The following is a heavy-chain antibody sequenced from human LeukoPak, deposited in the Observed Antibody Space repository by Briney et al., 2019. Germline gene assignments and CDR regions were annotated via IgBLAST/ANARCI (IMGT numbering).Heavy chain of an antibody. CDR2: ISSSGSTI. J-gene: IGHJ5*02. V-gene: IGHV3-11*01. D-gene: IGHD2-2*02. CDR3: ARARGGYCSSTSCYRDWFDP. Sequence: GGCLRPSCSASGFTLIDYYTGWIRQAPGKGLGRVSDISSSGSTIYCADSVKGRFTISRDNAKNSLYLQMNSLRAEDTAVYYCARARGGYCSSTSCYRDWFDPWGQGTLVTVSS. CDR1: GFTLIDYY.